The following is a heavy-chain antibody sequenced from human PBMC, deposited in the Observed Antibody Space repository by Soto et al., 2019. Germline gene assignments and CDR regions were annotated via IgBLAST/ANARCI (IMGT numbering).Heavy chain of an antibody. CDR2: ISGSGGST. V-gene: IGHV3-23*01. CDR1: GFTFSSYA. J-gene: IGHJ4*02. D-gene: IGHD6-13*01. CDR3: AKDPGYSSSWYEDYYFDY. Sequence: GSLRLSCAASGFTFSSYAMSWVRQAPGKGLEWVSAISGSGGSTYYADSVKGRFTISRDNSKNTLYLQMNSLRAEDTAVYYCAKDPGYSSSWYEDYYFDYWGQGTLVTVSS.